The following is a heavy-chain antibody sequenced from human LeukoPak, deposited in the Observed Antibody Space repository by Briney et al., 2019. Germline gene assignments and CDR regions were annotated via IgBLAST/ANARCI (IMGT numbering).Heavy chain of an antibody. Sequence: GGSLRLSCAASGFTFRRYWMHWVRQAPGKGLVWVSRIHGDGSSTSYEDSVKGRFTISRDNAKNTLYLQMKSLRAEDTAVYYCARDTRYGDGYKYWGQGTLVTVSS. CDR2: IHGDGSST. J-gene: IGHJ4*02. D-gene: IGHD5-24*01. CDR1: GFTFRRYW. V-gene: IGHV3-74*01. CDR3: ARDTRYGDGYKY.